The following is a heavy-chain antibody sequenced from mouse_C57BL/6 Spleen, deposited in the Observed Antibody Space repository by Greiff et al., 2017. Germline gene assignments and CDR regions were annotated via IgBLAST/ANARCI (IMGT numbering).Heavy chain of an antibody. J-gene: IGHJ2*01. Sequence: EVKLMESGGGLVQPGGSMKLSCVASGFTFSNYWMNWVRQSPEKGLEWVAQIRLKSDNYATHYAESVKGRFTISRDDSKSNVYLQMNNLSADDTAIYYCTEIYYYCSSYWYFDYWGQGTTLTVSS. CDR1: GFTFSNYW. CDR2: IRLKSDNYAT. D-gene: IGHD1-1*01. CDR3: TEIYYYCSSYWYFDY. V-gene: IGHV6-3*01.